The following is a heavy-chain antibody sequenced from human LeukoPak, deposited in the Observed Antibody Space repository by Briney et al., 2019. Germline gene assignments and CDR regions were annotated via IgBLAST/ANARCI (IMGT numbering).Heavy chain of an antibody. Sequence: GGSLRLSCAASGFTFDDYAMHWVRQAPGKGLEWVSGLSWNGATVGYADSVKGRFTISRDNTKNSLYLQMSSLKTEDTALYYCAKDIGIALRGATFENWGQGTLVTVSS. CDR1: GFTFDDYA. D-gene: IGHD3-10*01. CDR2: LSWNGATV. CDR3: AKDIGIALRGATFEN. V-gene: IGHV3-9*01. J-gene: IGHJ4*02.